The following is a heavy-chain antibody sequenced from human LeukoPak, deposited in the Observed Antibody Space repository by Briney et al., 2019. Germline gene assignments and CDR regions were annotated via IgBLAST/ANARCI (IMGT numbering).Heavy chain of an antibody. CDR3: AREVGPTKFDY. J-gene: IGHJ4*02. V-gene: IGHV3-48*03. Sequence: GGTLRLSCAASGFTFSSYEMNWVRQAPGKGLEWVSYISSSGSTIYYADSVKGRFTISRDNAKDSLYLQRNSLRAEDTAVYYCAREVGPTKFDYWGQGTLVTVSP. CDR2: ISSSGSTI. CDR1: GFTFSSYE. D-gene: IGHD1-26*01.